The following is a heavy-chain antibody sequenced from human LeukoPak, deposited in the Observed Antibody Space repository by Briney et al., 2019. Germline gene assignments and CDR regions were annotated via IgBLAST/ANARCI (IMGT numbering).Heavy chain of an antibody. CDR1: RGSFSGYY. J-gene: IGHJ6*03. CDR3: ARQKYYYYYMDV. CDR2: INHTGST. V-gene: IGHV4-34*01. Sequence: PSETLSLTCAVYRGSFSGYYWSWIRQPPGKGLEWIGEINHTGSTNYNPSLKSRVTISVDTSKNQFSLKLRSVTAADTAVYYCARQKYYYYYMDVWGKGTTVTISS.